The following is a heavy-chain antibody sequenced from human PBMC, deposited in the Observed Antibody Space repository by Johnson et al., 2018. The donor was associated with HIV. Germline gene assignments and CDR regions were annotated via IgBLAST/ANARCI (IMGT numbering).Heavy chain of an antibody. D-gene: IGHD5-12*01. J-gene: IGHJ3*02. Sequence: QVQLVESGGGLVKPGGSLRLSCAASEFTFSSYGMHWVRQAPGKGLEWVAFIRYDGSNKYYADSVKGRFPIYRDNSKNTLYLQMNSLRAEDTAVYYCAKSDSGYDAFDIWGQGTMVTVSS. V-gene: IGHV3-30*02. CDR3: AKSDSGYDAFDI. CDR2: IRYDGSNK. CDR1: EFTFSSYG.